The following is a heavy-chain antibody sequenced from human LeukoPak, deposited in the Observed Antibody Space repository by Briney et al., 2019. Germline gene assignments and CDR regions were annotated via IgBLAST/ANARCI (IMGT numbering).Heavy chain of an antibody. J-gene: IGHJ4*02. V-gene: IGHV3-15*01. CDR3: ATGDYYDNSGFLYYFAY. Sequence: GESLQISCAASGFTFNNAWMSWVRQAPGKGLDWVGRIKSETDGGTTDYAAPVKGRFTISRDDSKNTLYLQMNSLKTEDTAVYYCATGDYYDNSGFLYYFAYWGQGTLVAVSS. CDR2: IKSETDGGTT. CDR1: GFTFNNAW. D-gene: IGHD3-22*01.